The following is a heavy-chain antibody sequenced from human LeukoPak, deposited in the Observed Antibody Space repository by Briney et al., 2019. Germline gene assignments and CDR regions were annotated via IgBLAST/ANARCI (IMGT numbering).Heavy chain of an antibody. CDR2: ISGSGGST. D-gene: IGHD3-22*01. Sequence: GGSLRLSCAASGFTFSSYAMSWVPQAPGKGLEWVSAISGSGGSTYYADSVKGRFTISRDNSKNTLYLQMNSLRAEDTAVYDCAKDLYYYDSSGYYYENYFDYWGQGTLVTVSS. V-gene: IGHV3-23*01. CDR3: AKDLYYYDSSGYYYENYFDY. CDR1: GFTFSSYA. J-gene: IGHJ4*02.